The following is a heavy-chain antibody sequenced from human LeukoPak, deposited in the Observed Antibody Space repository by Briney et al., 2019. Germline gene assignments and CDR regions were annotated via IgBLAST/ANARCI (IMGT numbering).Heavy chain of an antibody. D-gene: IGHD2-8*01. V-gene: IGHV1-2*02. Sequence: ASVKVSRKASGYTFTGYYMHWVRQAPGQGLEWMGWINPNSGGTNYAQKFQGRVTMTRDTSISTAYMELSRLRSDDTAVYYCARDGDIVLMVGAEPDNWFDPWGQGTLVTVSS. CDR2: INPNSGGT. CDR1: GYTFTGYY. CDR3: ARDGDIVLMVGAEPDNWFDP. J-gene: IGHJ5*02.